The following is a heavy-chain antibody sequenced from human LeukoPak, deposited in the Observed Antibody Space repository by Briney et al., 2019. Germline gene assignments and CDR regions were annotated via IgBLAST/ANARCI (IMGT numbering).Heavy chain of an antibody. CDR2: ISSSSSYI. J-gene: IGHJ4*02. D-gene: IGHD5-24*01. Sequence: GGSLRLSCAASGFTFSSYSMNWVRQAPGKGLEWVSSISSSSSYIYYADSVKGRFTISRGNAKNSLYLQMNSLRAEDTAVYYCARDPDGYNPNFDYWGQGTLVTVSS. CDR3: ARDPDGYNPNFDY. V-gene: IGHV3-21*01. CDR1: GFTFSSYS.